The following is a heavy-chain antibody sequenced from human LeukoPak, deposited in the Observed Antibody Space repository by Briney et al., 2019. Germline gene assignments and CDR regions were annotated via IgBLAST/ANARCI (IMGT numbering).Heavy chain of an antibody. Sequence: GSLRLSCAASGFTVSSNYMSWVRQAPGKGLEWIGSIYYSGSTYYNPSLKSRVTISVDTSKNQFSLKLSSVTAADTAVYYCARHKTYLGSGWYGGQWELRPFDYWGQGTLVTVSS. D-gene: IGHD6-19*01. CDR1: GFTVSSNY. CDR2: IYYSGST. V-gene: IGHV4-59*05. CDR3: ARHKTYLGSGWYGGQWELRPFDY. J-gene: IGHJ4*02.